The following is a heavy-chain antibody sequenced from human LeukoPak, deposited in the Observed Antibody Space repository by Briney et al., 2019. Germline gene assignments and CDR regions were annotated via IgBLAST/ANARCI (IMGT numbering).Heavy chain of an antibody. V-gene: IGHV3-7*03. CDR3: ANGGGYGDYGPSN. CDR2: IKQDGSEK. CDR1: GFIFKDYW. D-gene: IGHD4-17*01. Sequence: GGSLRLSCAASGFIFKDYWMIWVRQAPGKGLEWVANIKQDGSEKYYVDSVKGRFTISRDNSKNTLYLQMNSLRAEDTAVYYCANGGGYGDYGPSNWGQGTLVTVSS. J-gene: IGHJ4*02.